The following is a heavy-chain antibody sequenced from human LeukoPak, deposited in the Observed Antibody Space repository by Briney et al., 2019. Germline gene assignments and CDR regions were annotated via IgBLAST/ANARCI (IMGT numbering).Heavy chain of an antibody. D-gene: IGHD3-3*01. J-gene: IGHJ4*02. V-gene: IGHV3-21*01. CDR1: GFTFSSYN. CDR3: ARESGDFWSGYLDY. Sequence: GGSLRLSCAASGFTFSSYNMNWVRQAPGKGLEWVSSISSSSSYIYYADSVKGRFTISRDNAKNSLYLQMNSLRAEDTAVYYCARESGDFWSGYLDYWGQGTLVTVSS. CDR2: ISSSSSYI.